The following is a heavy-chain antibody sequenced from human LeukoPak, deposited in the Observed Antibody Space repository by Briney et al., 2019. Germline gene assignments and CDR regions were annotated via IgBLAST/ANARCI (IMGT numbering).Heavy chain of an antibody. CDR2: MNPLSGST. Sequence: ASVKVSCKTSGYTLTSHDINWVRQAPGQGLEWMGWMNPLSGSTGYAQKFQGRVTMTRNTSMSTAYMELSRLKSDDTAVYYCTRGHEYGGTFDYWGQGTLVTVSS. CDR1: GYTLTSHD. D-gene: IGHD4-17*01. CDR3: TRGHEYGGTFDY. V-gene: IGHV1-8*01. J-gene: IGHJ4*02.